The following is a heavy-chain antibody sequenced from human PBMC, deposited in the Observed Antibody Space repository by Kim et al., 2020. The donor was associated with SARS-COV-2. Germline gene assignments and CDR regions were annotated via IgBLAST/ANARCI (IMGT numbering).Heavy chain of an antibody. CDR2: INAGNGNT. J-gene: IGHJ4*02. CDR1: GYTFTSYA. D-gene: IGHD3-10*01. CDR3: ARLDSTMVRGVPVY. Sequence: ASVKVSCKASGYTFTSYAMHWVRQAPGQSLEWMGWINAGNGNTKYSQKFQGRVTITRDTSASTAYMELSSLRSEDTAVYYCARLDSTMVRGVPVYWGQGTLVTVSS. V-gene: IGHV1-3*01.